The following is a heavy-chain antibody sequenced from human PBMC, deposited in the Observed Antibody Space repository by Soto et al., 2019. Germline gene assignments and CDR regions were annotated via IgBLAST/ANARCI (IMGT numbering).Heavy chain of an antibody. CDR1: GFTFNRYA. CDR3: VKCRWRGGDHATLAAFEI. J-gene: IGHJ3*02. Sequence: EVQLLESGGGLVQPGGSLILSCAASGFTFNRYAMSWVRQAPGKGLEWVSSISGSGGSTYYADSGEGHFTISRDTFKNTLYPQMNSLRGEDTARYYCVKCRWRGGDHATLAAFEIWGEATIVTVSS. D-gene: IGHD4-17*01. CDR2: ISGSGGST. V-gene: IGHV3-23*01.